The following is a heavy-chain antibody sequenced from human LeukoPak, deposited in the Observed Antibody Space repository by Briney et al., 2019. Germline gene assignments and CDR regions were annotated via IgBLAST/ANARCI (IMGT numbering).Heavy chain of an antibody. J-gene: IGHJ3*02. CDR1: GGSISSYY. V-gene: IGHV4-59*01. CDR2: IYYSGST. CDR3: ARDDQSVDAFDI. Sequence: SETLSLTCTVPGGSISSYYWSWIRQPPGKGLEWIGYIYYSGSTNYNPSLKSRVTISVDTSKNQFSLKLSSVTAADTAVYYCARDDQSVDAFDIWGQGTMVTVSS.